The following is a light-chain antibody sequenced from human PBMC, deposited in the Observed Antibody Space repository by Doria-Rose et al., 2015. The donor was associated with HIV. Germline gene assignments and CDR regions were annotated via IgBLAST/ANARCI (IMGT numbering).Light chain of an antibody. V-gene: IGKV3-20*01. CDR3: YQYGTSWT. J-gene: IGKJ1*01. CDR1: QSFSSTY. CDR2: DGS. Sequence: TQSPGTLSLSPGERATLSCRASQSFSSTYLAWYQQKPGQAPSLLIYDGSTRATGIPDRFGASGSGTDFTLTINRLEPEDFALYYCYQYGTSWTFGQGTKVEI.